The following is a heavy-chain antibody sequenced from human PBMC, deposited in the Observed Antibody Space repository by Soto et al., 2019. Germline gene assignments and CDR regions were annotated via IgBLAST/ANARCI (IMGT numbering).Heavy chain of an antibody. V-gene: IGHV3-30-3*01. J-gene: IGHJ2*01. D-gene: IGHD5-18*01. CDR1: GFSFNFNA. Sequence: QVQLVESGGGVVQPGRSLRISCAATGFSFNFNARYGVRQPPGKGLEWGAMISNDGSSENYADSVRGRFIISRDNSKKTLFLQMNSLRPEDTATYYCVRDSGANYGTFWYFDLWGRGTLVTVSS. CDR3: VRDSGANYGTFWYFDL. CDR2: ISNDGSSE.